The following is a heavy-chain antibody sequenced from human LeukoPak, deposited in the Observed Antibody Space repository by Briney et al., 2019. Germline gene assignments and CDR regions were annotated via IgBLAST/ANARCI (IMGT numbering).Heavy chain of an antibody. Sequence: SESLSLTYTVSGGSISNYYWSWIRQPPGKGLEWIGYISYSGSTNNNPSLKSRATISVDTTKNQFSLKLSSVTAADTAVYYCARAHSSREYFDFWGQGTLVTVSS. CDR3: ARAHSSREYFDF. CDR2: ISYSGST. V-gene: IGHV4-59*08. CDR1: GGSISNYY. J-gene: IGHJ4*02. D-gene: IGHD6-13*01.